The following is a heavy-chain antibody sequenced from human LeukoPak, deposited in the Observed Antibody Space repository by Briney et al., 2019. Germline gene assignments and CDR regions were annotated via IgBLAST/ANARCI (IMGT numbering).Heavy chain of an antibody. Sequence: SVKVSCKASGGTFSSYAISWVRQAPGQGLEWMGGIIPIFGTANYAQKFQGRVTITADKSTSTAYMELSSLRSEDTAVYYCARNPIELQNRIAFDIWGQGTMVTVSS. CDR3: ARNPIELQNRIAFDI. CDR2: IIPIFGTA. D-gene: IGHD1-7*01. CDR1: GGTFSSYA. V-gene: IGHV1-69*06. J-gene: IGHJ3*02.